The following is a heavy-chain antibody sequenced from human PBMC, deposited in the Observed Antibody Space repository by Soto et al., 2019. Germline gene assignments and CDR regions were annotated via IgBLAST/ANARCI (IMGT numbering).Heavy chain of an antibody. J-gene: IGHJ5*02. V-gene: IGHV4-31*03. CDR2: IYYSGST. CDR3: ARDEGGYWLGWFDP. D-gene: IGHD5-12*01. CDR1: GGSISSGGYY. Sequence: QVQLQESGPGLVKPSQTLSLTCTVSGGSISSGGYYWSWIRQHPGKGLEWIGYIYYSGSTYYNPSLKSRVPISVDTPKNQFSLKLSSVTASDTAVYYCARDEGGYWLGWFDPWGQGTLVTVSS.